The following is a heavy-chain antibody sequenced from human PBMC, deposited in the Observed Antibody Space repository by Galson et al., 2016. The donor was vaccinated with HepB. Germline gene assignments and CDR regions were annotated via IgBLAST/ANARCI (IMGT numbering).Heavy chain of an antibody. CDR2: IIVRDGGT. Sequence: SVKVSCKASGLSLSDYYIHWVRQAPGQGLEWLGRIIVRDGGTVFAQKFRGRVTMTSDTPTSTVYMELSSLRSDDTAVYYCARDGGRHDFDLWGQGTLVTVSS. V-gene: IGHV1-46*01. CDR1: GLSLSDYY. CDR3: ARDGGRHDFDL. J-gene: IGHJ4*02. D-gene: IGHD2-15*01.